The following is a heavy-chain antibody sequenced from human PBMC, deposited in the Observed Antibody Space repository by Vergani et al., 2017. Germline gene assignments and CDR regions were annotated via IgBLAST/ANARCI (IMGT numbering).Heavy chain of an antibody. V-gene: IGHV1-69*18. J-gene: IGHJ5*02. CDR3: ARDPGDIVVVPPGGWFDP. CDR1: GGTFSSYA. CDR2: IIPIFGTA. Sequence: QVQLVQSGAEVKKPGSSVKVSCKASGGTFSSYAISWVRQAPGQGLEWMGRIIPIFGTANYAQKFQGRVTITADESTSTAYMELSSLRSEDTAVYYCARDPGDIVVVPPGGWFDPWGQGTLVTVSS. D-gene: IGHD2-2*01.